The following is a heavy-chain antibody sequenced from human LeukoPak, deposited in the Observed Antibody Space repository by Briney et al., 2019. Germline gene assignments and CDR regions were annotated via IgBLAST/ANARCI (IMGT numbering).Heavy chain of an antibody. V-gene: IGHV3-30-3*01. CDR2: ISYGGSNK. D-gene: IGHD3-10*01. CDR1: GFTFSSYA. CDR3: ARASPYGSGSYETFDY. Sequence: GGSLRLSCAASGFTFSSYAMHWVRQAPGKGLEWVAVISYGGSNKYYADSVKGRFTISRDNSKNTLYLQMNSLRAEDTAVYYCARASPYGSGSYETFDYWGQGTLVTVSS. J-gene: IGHJ4*02.